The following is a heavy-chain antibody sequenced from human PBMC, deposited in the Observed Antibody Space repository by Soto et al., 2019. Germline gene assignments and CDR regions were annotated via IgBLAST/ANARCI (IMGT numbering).Heavy chain of an antibody. CDR2: ISTYNHDT. CDR3: ARDPSNNSGDKLCLDY. D-gene: IGHD3-22*01. Sequence: QIHLVQSGAEVKKPGASVRVSCKTSGYSYRIYAITWVRQAPGQGLEWMGWISTYNHDTRYAQRFQGRLSMATDTSTSTAYMELRSLTSDDTAVYYCARDPSNNSGDKLCLDYWGQGTLVTVSS. V-gene: IGHV1-18*01. CDR1: GYSYRIYA. J-gene: IGHJ4*02.